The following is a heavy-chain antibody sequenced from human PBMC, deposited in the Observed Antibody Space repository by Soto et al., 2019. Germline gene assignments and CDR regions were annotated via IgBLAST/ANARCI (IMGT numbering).Heavy chain of an antibody. D-gene: IGHD2-15*01. CDR3: ASLGYCSGGSCPQYYMDV. CDR1: GGSFSGYY. Sequence: QVQLQQWGAGLLKPSETLSLTCAVYGGSFSGYYWSWIRQPPGKGLEWIGEINHSGSTNYNPSLKSRVIISVDTSKNQFSLKLSSVTAADTAVYYCASLGYCSGGSCPQYYMDVWGKGTTVTVSS. V-gene: IGHV4-34*01. J-gene: IGHJ6*03. CDR2: INHSGST.